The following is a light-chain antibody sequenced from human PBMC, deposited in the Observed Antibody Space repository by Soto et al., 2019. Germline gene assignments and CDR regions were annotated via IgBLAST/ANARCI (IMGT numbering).Light chain of an antibody. J-gene: IGKJ1*01. V-gene: IGKV1-9*01. Sequence: ASQSLSSYLAWYQQKPGQAPELLIYSASTLESGIPARFSGSGSETEFSLTISSLQPEDFAAYYCQQYNNYPRTFGQGTKVDI. CDR3: QQYNNYPRT. CDR1: QSLSSY. CDR2: SAS.